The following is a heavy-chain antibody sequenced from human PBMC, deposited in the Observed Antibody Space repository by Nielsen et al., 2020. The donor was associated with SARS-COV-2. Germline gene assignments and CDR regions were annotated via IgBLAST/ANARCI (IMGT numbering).Heavy chain of an antibody. J-gene: IGHJ4*02. CDR2: INPNSGGT. Sequence: ASVKVSCKASGYTFTGYYMHWVRQAPGQGLEWMGWINPNSGGTDYAQKFQGRVTMTRDTSISTVYMELRSLRSDDTAVYYCARDLSPTYYYDSSGHRKDYWGQGTLVTVSS. D-gene: IGHD3-22*01. CDR3: ARDLSPTYYYDSSGHRKDY. V-gene: IGHV1-2*02. CDR1: GYTFTGYY.